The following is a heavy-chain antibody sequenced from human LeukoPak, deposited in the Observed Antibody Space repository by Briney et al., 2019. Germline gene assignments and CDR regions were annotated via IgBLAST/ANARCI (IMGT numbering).Heavy chain of an antibody. Sequence: GGSLRLSCTASGFTFSSYGMHWVRQAPGKGLEWVTVISYDGSNKYFADSVKGRFTISRDNSKNTLFLQMNSLRAEDTAVYYCAKDMTQFWSGPDYWGQGTLVTVSS. V-gene: IGHV3-30*18. J-gene: IGHJ4*02. CDR2: ISYDGSNK. D-gene: IGHD3-3*01. CDR3: AKDMTQFWSGPDY. CDR1: GFTFSSYG.